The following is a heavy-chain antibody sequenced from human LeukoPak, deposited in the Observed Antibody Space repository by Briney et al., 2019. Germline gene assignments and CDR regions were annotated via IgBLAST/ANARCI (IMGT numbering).Heavy chain of an antibody. Sequence: GGSLRLSCAASGFTFNTHWTSWVRQAPGKGLEWVAHMNEDGSDKYYVDSVKGRFTISRDDAKNSLSLQMSSLRAEDTAVYYCASWTKVAAYRGQGTLVTVSS. J-gene: IGHJ4*02. V-gene: IGHV3-7*01. CDR2: MNEDGSDK. CDR3: ASWTKVAAY. D-gene: IGHD4-23*01. CDR1: GFTFNTHW.